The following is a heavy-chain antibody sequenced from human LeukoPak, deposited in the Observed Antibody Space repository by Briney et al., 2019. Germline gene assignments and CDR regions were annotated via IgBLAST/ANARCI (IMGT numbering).Heavy chain of an antibody. J-gene: IGHJ6*03. CDR2: IYYSGST. D-gene: IGHD3-3*01. CDR1: GGSVSSGSYY. CDR3: ARAASDFWSGYYYYYMDV. V-gene: IGHV4-61*01. Sequence: SETLSLTCTVSGGSVSSGSYYWSWIRQPPGKGLEWIGYIYYSGSTNYNPSLKSRVTISVDTSKNQFSLKLSSVTAANTAVYYCARAASDFWSGYYYYYMDVWGKGTTVTVSS.